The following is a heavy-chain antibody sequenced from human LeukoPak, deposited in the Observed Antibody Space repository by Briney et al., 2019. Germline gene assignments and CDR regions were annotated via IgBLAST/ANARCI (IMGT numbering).Heavy chain of an antibody. D-gene: IGHD3-16*01. J-gene: IGHJ3*02. CDR2: IYHTGST. Sequence: SETLSLTCAVYGGSFGGYYWSWIRQPPGKGLEWIGEIYHTGSTNYNPSLKSRVTISVDKSKNQFSLKLSSLTAADTAVYYCARDPGGGYKDDALDIWGQGTMVTVSS. CDR3: ARDPGGGYKDDALDI. V-gene: IGHV4-34*01. CDR1: GGSFGGYY.